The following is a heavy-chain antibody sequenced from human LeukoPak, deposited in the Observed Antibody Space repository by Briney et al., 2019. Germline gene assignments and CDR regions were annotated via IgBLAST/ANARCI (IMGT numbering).Heavy chain of an antibody. Sequence: PGGSLRLSCAASGSTFSSYAIGWVRQAPGKGLEWVSAISGSGGSTYYADAVKGRFTISRDNSKDTLYLQMNSLRAEDTAVYYCATRPPSTTYFGVFDYWGQGTLVTVSS. D-gene: IGHD2/OR15-2a*01. CDR1: GSTFSSYA. CDR2: ISGSGGST. V-gene: IGHV3-23*01. CDR3: ATRPPSTTYFGVFDY. J-gene: IGHJ4*02.